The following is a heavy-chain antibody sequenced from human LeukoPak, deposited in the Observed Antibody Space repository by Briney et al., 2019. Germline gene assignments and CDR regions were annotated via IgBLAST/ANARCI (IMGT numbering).Heavy chain of an antibody. CDR1: GGSISSDS. D-gene: IGHD4-17*01. Sequence: SETLSLTCTVSGGSISSDSWSWIRQPPGKGLEWIGNIYYSGSINDNPSLKSRVTISVDTSKNQFSLKLSSVTAAGTAVYYCARMTTVTSFDYWGQGTLVTVSS. V-gene: IGHV4-59*01. CDR3: ARMTTVTSFDY. CDR2: IYYSGSI. J-gene: IGHJ4*02.